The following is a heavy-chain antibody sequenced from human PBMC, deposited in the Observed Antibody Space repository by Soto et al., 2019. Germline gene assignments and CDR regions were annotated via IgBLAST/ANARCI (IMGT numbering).Heavy chain of an antibody. D-gene: IGHD6-19*01. CDR1: GFTFSSYA. Sequence: PGGFLRLSCAASGFTFSSYAMSWVRQAPGKGLEWVSAISGSGGSTYYADSVKGRFTISRDNSKNTLYLQMNSLRAEDTAVYYCAKDREYSSGWYLGPSGHWGQGTLVTVSS. V-gene: IGHV3-23*01. J-gene: IGHJ4*02. CDR2: ISGSGGST. CDR3: AKDREYSSGWYLGPSGH.